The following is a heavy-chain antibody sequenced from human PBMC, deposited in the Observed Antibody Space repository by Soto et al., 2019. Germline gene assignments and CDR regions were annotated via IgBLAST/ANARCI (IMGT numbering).Heavy chain of an antibody. V-gene: IGHV3-21*01. J-gene: IGHJ4*02. Sequence: PGGSLRLSCAASGFTFSSYTMNWVRQAPGKGLEWVSSITSSSDYMYYADSAKGRFTISRDNARNSLYLQMDSLRAEDTAVYYCARDPPSAVVVTATQNYWGQGTLVTVSS. CDR2: ITSSSDYM. CDR1: GFTFSSYT. D-gene: IGHD2-15*01. CDR3: ARDPPSAVVVTATQNY.